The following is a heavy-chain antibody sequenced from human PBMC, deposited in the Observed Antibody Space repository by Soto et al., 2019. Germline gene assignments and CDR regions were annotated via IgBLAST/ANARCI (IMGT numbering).Heavy chain of an antibody. V-gene: IGHV1-46*01. CDR1: GYTFTSYY. CDR2: FNPTGDTA. CDR3: ARGGRIVDTGIGYYYYHAMDV. D-gene: IGHD5-18*01. Sequence: ASVKVSCKASGYTFTSYYIHWVRQAPGQGLEWMGIFNPTGDTASYAQKLQGRVTMTRDTSTGTAYMELGSLRSEDTAVYYCARGGRIVDTGIGYYYYHAMDVWGQGTTVTVS. J-gene: IGHJ6*02.